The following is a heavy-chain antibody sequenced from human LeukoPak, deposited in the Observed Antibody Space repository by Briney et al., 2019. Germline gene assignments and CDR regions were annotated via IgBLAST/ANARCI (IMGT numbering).Heavy chain of an antibody. CDR2: ISSSSSTI. J-gene: IGHJ3*02. D-gene: IGHD5-12*01. CDR1: GFTFSSYS. Sequence: GSLRLSCAASGFTFSSYSMNWVRQAPGKGLEWVSYISSSSSTIYYADSVKGRFTISRDNAKNSLYLQMNSLRAEDTAVYYCASVYKAEWLRRGAFDIWGQGTMVTVSS. CDR3: ASVYKAEWLRRGAFDI. V-gene: IGHV3-48*01.